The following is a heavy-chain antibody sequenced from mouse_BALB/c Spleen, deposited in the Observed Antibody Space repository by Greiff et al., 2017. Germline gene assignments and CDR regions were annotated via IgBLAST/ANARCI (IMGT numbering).Heavy chain of an antibody. J-gene: IGHJ4*01. Sequence: EVMLVESGGDLVKPGGSLKLSCAASGFTFSSYGMSWVRQTPDKRLEWVATISSGGSYTYYPDSVKGRFTISRDNAKNTLYLQMSSLKSEDTAMYYCARHYYDYDEGEYYAMDYWGQGTSVTVSS. D-gene: IGHD2-4*01. CDR3: ARHYYDYDEGEYYAMDY. CDR2: ISSGGSYT. V-gene: IGHV5-6*02. CDR1: GFTFSSYG.